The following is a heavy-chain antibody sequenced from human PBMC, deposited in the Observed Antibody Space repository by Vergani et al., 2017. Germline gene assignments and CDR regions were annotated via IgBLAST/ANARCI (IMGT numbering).Heavy chain of an antibody. J-gene: IGHJ4*02. CDR3: ARGIYYDSSGYSVYFDY. Sequence: EVQLLESGGGLVQPGGSLRLSCAASGFTFSSYAMSWVRQAPGKGLEWVSAISGSGGSTYYADSVKGRFTISRDNAKNSLYLQMNSLRAEDTAVYYCARGIYYDSSGYSVYFDYWGQGTLVTVSS. V-gene: IGHV3-23*01. CDR1: GFTFSSYA. D-gene: IGHD3-22*01. CDR2: ISGSGGST.